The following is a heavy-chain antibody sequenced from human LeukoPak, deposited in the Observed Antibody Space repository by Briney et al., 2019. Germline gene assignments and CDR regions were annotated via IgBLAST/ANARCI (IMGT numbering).Heavy chain of an antibody. V-gene: IGHV3-23*01. Sequence: GGSLRLSCAASGFTFSSYAMSWVRQAPGKGLEWVSATSGSGGSTYYADSVKGRFTISRDNSKNTLYLQMNSLRAEDTAVYYCAKDMNPTYYDYVRGSYRPPPFDYWGQGTLVTVSS. CDR3: AKDMNPTYYDYVRGSYRPPPFDY. CDR1: GFTFSSYA. J-gene: IGHJ4*02. CDR2: TSGSGGST. D-gene: IGHD3-16*02.